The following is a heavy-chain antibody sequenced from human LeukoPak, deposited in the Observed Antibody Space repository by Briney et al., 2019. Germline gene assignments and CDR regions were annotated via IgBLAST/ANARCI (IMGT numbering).Heavy chain of an antibody. D-gene: IGHD2-2*03. CDR2: IDTSATSM. CDR1: GFTFSNFE. Sequence: GGSLRLSCAVSGFTFSNFEMNWVRQAPEKGLEWVSHIDTSATSMHYADSVKGRFTISRDNAKNSLFLQMNSLRAEDTAVYYCVTDRPGVMDFDFWGQGTLVTVSS. CDR3: VTDRPGVMDFDF. V-gene: IGHV3-48*03. J-gene: IGHJ4*02.